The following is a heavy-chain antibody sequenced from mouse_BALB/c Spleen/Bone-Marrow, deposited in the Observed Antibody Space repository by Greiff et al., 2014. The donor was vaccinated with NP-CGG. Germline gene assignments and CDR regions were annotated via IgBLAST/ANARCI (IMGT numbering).Heavy chain of an antibody. Sequence: VQLQESGAELAKPRAPVKTSCKASGYTFTNYWMHWVKQRPGQGLEWIGYIDPSTGYTEYNQKFKDKATLTADKSSSTAYMQLSSLTSEDSAVYYCARGGIYDGYSYWGQGTLVTVSA. J-gene: IGHJ3*01. V-gene: IGHV1-7*01. CDR3: ARGGIYDGYSY. CDR1: GYTFTNYW. D-gene: IGHD2-3*01. CDR2: IDPSTGYT.